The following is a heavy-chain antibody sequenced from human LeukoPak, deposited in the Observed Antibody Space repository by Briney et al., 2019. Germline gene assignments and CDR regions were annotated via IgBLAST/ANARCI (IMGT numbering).Heavy chain of an antibody. V-gene: IGHV3-15*01. D-gene: IGHD3-22*01. CDR3: TTDLSELDDSGYYAKYFHH. CDR2: IKSKTDGGTI. Sequence: GGSLRLSCAASGFTFSKVWMSWVRQAAGKGLEWVGRIKSKTDGGTIDYAAPVKGRFTISRDDSKDTLFLQMNSLKTEDTAVYYCTTDLSELDDSGYYAKYFHHWGQGTLVSVSS. CDR1: GFTFSKVW. J-gene: IGHJ1*01.